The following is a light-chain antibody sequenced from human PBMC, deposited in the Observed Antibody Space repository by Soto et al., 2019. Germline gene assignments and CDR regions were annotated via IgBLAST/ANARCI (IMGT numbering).Light chain of an antibody. CDR2: SAS. CDR3: LRYNRARRT. CDR1: QAINNF. V-gene: IGKV1-27*01. J-gene: IGKJ1*01. Sequence: DIQMTQSPSSLSASVGDRVTITCRASQAINNFLAWYQQKPGTVPKLLIYSASTLQSGVPSRFSGSGSGTDLTLTINSLQPEDVATYYCLRYNRARRTFGQGTKVDIK.